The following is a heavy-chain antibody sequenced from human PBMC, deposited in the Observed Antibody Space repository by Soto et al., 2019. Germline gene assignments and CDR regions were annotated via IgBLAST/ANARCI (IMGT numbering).Heavy chain of an antibody. CDR3: ARAEGHYGGNLDY. CDR2: ISSNGGST. V-gene: IGHV3-64*01. CDR1: GFTFSSYA. D-gene: IGHD4-17*01. J-gene: IGHJ4*02. Sequence: EVQLVESGGGLVQPGGSLRLSCAASGFTFSSYAMHWVRQAPGKGLEYVSAISSNGGSTYYANSVKGRFTISRDNSKNTRYLQMGSLRVEDMAVYYCARAEGHYGGNLDYGGQGTLVTVSS.